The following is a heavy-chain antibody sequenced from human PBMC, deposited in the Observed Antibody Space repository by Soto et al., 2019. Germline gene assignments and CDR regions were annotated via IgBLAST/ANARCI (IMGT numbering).Heavy chain of an antibody. CDR1: GYSISSGYY. V-gene: IGHV4-38-2*02. Sequence: SETLSLTCAVSGYSISSGYYWGWIRQPPGKGLEWMGSIYHSGSTYYNPSLKSRVTISVDTSKNQFSLKLSSVTAADTAVYYCARDHREDYGPSGYYYYGMDVWGQGTTVTVSS. J-gene: IGHJ6*02. CDR2: IYHSGST. CDR3: ARDHREDYGPSGYYYYGMDV. D-gene: IGHD4-17*01.